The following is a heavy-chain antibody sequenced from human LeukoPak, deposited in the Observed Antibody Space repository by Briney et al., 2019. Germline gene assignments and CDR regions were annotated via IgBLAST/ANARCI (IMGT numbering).Heavy chain of an antibody. CDR1: GFTFSSYG. J-gene: IGHJ4*02. V-gene: IGHV3-23*01. D-gene: IGHD3-22*01. CDR2: ISGGGAST. CDR3: AKDRSRYDSSAYDFDY. Sequence: GGTLRLSCAASGFTFSSYGMSWVRQAPGKGLEWVSGISGGGASTYYADSVKGRFTISRDNSKNTLHLQMNSLRAEDTAVYYCAKDRSRYDSSAYDFDYWGQGTLVTVSS.